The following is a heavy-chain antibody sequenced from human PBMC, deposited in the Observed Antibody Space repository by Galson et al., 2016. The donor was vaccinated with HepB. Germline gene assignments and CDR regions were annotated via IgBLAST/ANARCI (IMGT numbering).Heavy chain of an antibody. D-gene: IGHD6-19*01. CDR1: GYGFTSYW. J-gene: IGHJ4*02. CDR3: VRNALGGSGWHYFDY. Sequence: QSGAEVKKPGESLTISCTGSGYGFTSYWIGWVRQMPGKGLEWMGIIYPGNSQTSYSPSFQGHVSISVDRSSDTAHLQWGSLEASDTAMYYCVRNALGGSGWHYFDYWGQGSLVTVSS. CDR2: IYPGNSQT. V-gene: IGHV5-51*03.